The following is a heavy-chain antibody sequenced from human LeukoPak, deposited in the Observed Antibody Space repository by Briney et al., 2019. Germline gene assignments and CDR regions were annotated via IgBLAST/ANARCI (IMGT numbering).Heavy chain of an antibody. Sequence: SETLSLTCAVYGGSFSGYYWSWIRQPPGKGLEWNGEINHSGSTNYNPSLKSRVTISVDTSKNQFSLKLSSVTAADTAVYYCASPSTYYGSGSYYYYYYGMDVWGQGTTVTVSS. CDR1: GGSFSGYY. CDR2: INHSGST. CDR3: ASPSTYYGSGSYYYYYYGMDV. J-gene: IGHJ6*02. D-gene: IGHD3-10*01. V-gene: IGHV4-34*01.